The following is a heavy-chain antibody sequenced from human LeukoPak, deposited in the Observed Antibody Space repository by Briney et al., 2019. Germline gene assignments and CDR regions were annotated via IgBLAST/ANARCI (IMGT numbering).Heavy chain of an antibody. J-gene: IGHJ4*02. D-gene: IGHD3-16*02. CDR3: ASGYTYRDLDY. V-gene: IGHV3-48*03. Sequence: PGGSLRLSCAASGFTFSSYEMNWVRQAPGKGLEWVSYISSSGSTIYYADSVKGRFTISRDNAKNSLYLQMNSLRAEDTAVYYCASGYTYRDLDYWGQGTLVTVSS. CDR2: ISSSGSTI. CDR1: GFTFSSYE.